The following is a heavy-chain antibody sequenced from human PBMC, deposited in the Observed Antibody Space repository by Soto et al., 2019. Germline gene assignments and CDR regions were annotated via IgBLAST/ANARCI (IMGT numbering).Heavy chain of an antibody. CDR2: IHNSGTS. V-gene: IGHV4-59*01. D-gene: IGHD3-22*01. Sequence: PSETLSLTCTVSGDTSTSYYWGWIRQAPGKGLEWIGHIHNSGTSTHNPSLNGRVTISIDMSKKQFSLKLTSLTSADTAVYYCARDFYDSVGYTWFDSWSQGTLVPVSS. CDR3: ARDFYDSVGYTWFDS. J-gene: IGHJ5*01. CDR1: GDTSTSYY.